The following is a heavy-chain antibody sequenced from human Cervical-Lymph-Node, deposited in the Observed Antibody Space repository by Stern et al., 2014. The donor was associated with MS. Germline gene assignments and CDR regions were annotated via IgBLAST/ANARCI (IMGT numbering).Heavy chain of an antibody. CDR3: ARDPLYYDILTGYYEVNWFDP. D-gene: IGHD3-9*01. CDR1: GYTFTSYG. J-gene: IGHJ5*02. CDR2: ISAYNGNT. V-gene: IGHV1-18*04. Sequence: AQLLQSGAEVKKPGASVKVSCKASGYTFTSYGISWLRQPPGQGLEWMGWISAYNGNTNYAQKLQGRVPMTTDTSTSTAYMELRSLRSDDTAVYYCARDPLYYDILTGYYEVNWFDPWGQGTLVTVSS.